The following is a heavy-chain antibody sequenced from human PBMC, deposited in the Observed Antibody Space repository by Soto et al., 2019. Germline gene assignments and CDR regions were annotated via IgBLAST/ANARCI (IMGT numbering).Heavy chain of an antibody. CDR3: ATGRGAPHSSSSSVSQYYFDY. CDR2: INHSGST. D-gene: IGHD6-6*01. V-gene: IGHV4-34*01. CDR1: GGSFSGYY. J-gene: IGHJ4*02. Sequence: SETLSLTCAVYGGSFSGYYWSWIRQPPGKGLEWIGEINHSGSTNYNPSLKSRVTISVDTPKNQFSLKLSSVTAADTAVYYCATGRGAPHSSSSSVSQYYFDYWGQGTLVTVSS.